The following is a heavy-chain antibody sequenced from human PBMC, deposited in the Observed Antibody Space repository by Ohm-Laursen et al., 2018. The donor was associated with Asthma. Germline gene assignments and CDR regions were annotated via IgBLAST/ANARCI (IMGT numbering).Heavy chain of an antibody. V-gene: IGHV3-30-3*01. CDR3: ARDDPGYSSSWYSAPVWFDP. CDR2: ISYDGNNK. J-gene: IGHJ5*02. Sequence: SLRLSCAASGFAFSTYAMHWVRQAPGKGLEWVALISYDGNNKLYADSVKGRFTISRDNSKNTLYLQMNSLRAEDTAVYYCARDDPGYSSSWYSAPVWFDPWGQGTLVTVSS. CDR1: GFAFSTYA. D-gene: IGHD6-13*01.